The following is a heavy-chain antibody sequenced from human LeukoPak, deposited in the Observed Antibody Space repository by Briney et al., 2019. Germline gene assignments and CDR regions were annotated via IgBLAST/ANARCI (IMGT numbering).Heavy chain of an antibody. D-gene: IGHD3-10*01. V-gene: IGHV3-21*01. CDR2: ISSSSSYI. CDR1: GFTFSSYS. J-gene: IGHJ4*02. Sequence: GGSLRLSCAASGFTFSSYSMNWVRQAPGKGLEWVSSISSSSSYIYYADPVKGRFTISRDNAKNSLYLQMNSLRAEDTDVYYCARFGSGSYSDYWGQGTLVTVSS. CDR3: ARFGSGSYSDY.